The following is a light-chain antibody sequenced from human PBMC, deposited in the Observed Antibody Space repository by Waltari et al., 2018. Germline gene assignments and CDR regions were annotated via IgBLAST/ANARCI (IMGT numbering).Light chain of an antibody. CDR2: EVS. Sequence: QSALTQPPSASGSPGQSVTLSCTGTSSDVGGYNLVPWYQQHPGKAPKLMIYEVSKRPSGVPDRFSGSKSGNTASLTVSGLQAEDEADYYCSSYAGSTTWVFGGGTKLTVL. J-gene: IGLJ2*01. CDR3: SSYAGSTTWV. V-gene: IGLV2-8*01. CDR1: SSDVGGYNL.